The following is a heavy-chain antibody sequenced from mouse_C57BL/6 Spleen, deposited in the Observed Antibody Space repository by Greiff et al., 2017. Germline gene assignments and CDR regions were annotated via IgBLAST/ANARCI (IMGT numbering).Heavy chain of an antibody. Sequence: EVQLVESGPVLVKPGASVKMSCKASGYTFTDYYMNWVKQSHGKSLEWIGVINPYNGGTSYNQKFKGKATLTVDKSSSTAYMELNSLTSEDSAVYYCARAAQACAMDYWGQGTSVTVSS. J-gene: IGHJ4*01. D-gene: IGHD3-2*02. CDR2: INPYNGGT. V-gene: IGHV1-19*01. CDR1: GYTFTDYY. CDR3: ARAAQACAMDY.